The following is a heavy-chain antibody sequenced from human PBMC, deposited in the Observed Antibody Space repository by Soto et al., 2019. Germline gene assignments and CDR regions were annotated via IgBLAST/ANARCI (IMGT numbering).Heavy chain of an antibody. J-gene: IGHJ4*02. CDR2: IYHSGST. CDR3: ASSGGGEDY. V-gene: IGHV4-4*02. Sequence: QVQLQESGPGLVKPSGTLSLTCAVSGGSISTSHWWTWVRQPPGKGLEWIGEIYHSGSTNYNPSLKMRVSIPVDPSRTQFSLSRGSGPAADTAVYYCASSGGGEDYWGQGTLVTVSS. D-gene: IGHD3-16*01. CDR1: GGSISTSHW.